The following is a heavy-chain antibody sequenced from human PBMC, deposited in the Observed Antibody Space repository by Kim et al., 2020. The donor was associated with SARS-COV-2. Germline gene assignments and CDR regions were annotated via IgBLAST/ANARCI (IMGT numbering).Heavy chain of an antibody. J-gene: IGHJ5*02. D-gene: IGHD2-2*01. Sequence: ASVKVSCKTSGYTSTGYYIHWVRQAPGQGLEWMGRINANNGGTNYPQKFQGRVTMTRDASISTAYMELSRLGSDDTAIYYCETGGYCSSNNCPDNLFDPWGQGTLVTVSS. CDR2: INANNGGT. CDR1: GYTSTGYY. CDR3: ETGGYCSSNNCPDNLFDP. V-gene: IGHV1-2*06.